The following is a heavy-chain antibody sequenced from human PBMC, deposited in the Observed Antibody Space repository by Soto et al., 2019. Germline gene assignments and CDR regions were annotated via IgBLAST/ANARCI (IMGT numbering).Heavy chain of an antibody. V-gene: IGHV3-7*01. CDR1: GFPFNSYW. CDR2: IEQNGHEN. Sequence: EVHLVESGGGLVQPGGSLRLSCVASGFPFNSYWMGWVRQAPGKGLEWVANIEQNGHENHYVDSVKGRFTISRDSAKNSLYLQMISLRVEETAIYFCARVVSCSGGTWYSGPHYYYAMDVWGKGTTVTVSS. J-gene: IGHJ6*04. CDR3: ARVVSCSGGTWYSGPHYYYAMDV. D-gene: IGHD2-15*01.